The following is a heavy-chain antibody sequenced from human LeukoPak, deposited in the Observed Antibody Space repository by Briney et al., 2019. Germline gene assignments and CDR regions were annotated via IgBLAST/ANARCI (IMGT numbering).Heavy chain of an antibody. J-gene: IGHJ3*02. D-gene: IGHD5-24*01. V-gene: IGHV3-23*01. Sequence: GGSLRLSCAVSGFTASGFTYSRNCMSWVRQAPGKGLEWVSDISGSGGSTFYADSVKGRFTISRDNSKNTLYLQMNSLRAEDTALYYCAKAGGGMTTMRTLGAFDIWGQGTMVTVSS. CDR3: AKAGGGMTTMRTLGAFDI. CDR2: ISGSGGST. CDR1: GFTYSRNC.